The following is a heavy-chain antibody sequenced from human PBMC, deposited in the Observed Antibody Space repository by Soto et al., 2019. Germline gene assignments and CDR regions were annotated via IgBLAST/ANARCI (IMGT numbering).Heavy chain of an antibody. CDR3: ARVVVGATYFDY. J-gene: IGHJ4*02. V-gene: IGHV1-18*04. CDR1: GYTFTTYG. D-gene: IGHD1-26*01. CDR2: ISCYNGNT. Sequence: ASVKVSCKASGYTFTTYGITWVRQAPGQGLEWMGWISCYNGNTNYAQKFLGRVTMTTDTSTSTAYMELRSLRSDDTAVYYCARVVVGATYFDYWGLGTLVTVSS.